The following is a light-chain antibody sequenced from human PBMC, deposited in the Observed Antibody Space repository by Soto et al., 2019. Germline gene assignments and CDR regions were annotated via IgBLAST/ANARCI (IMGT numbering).Light chain of an antibody. CDR2: EVS. CDR3: SSYRSSSTRV. Sequence: QSALTQPASVSGSLGQSITISCTGTSSDVGGYNYVSWYQQHPGNAPKLMIYEVSNRPSGVSNRFSGSKSGNTAYLTISGLKAEDEADYYCSSYRSSSTRVFGGGTQLTVL. CDR1: SSDVGGYNY. V-gene: IGLV2-14*01. J-gene: IGLJ3*02.